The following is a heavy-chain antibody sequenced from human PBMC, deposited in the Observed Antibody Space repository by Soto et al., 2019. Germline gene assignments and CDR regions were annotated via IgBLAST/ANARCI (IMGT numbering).Heavy chain of an antibody. CDR1: GGSISSSNW. CDR2: IYHRGST. D-gene: IGHD2-2*01. CDR3: ARVVGGYYYGMDV. V-gene: IGHV4-4*02. J-gene: IGHJ6*02. Sequence: QVQLQESGPGLVQPSGTLSLTCAVSGGSISSSNWWRWVRQPPGKGLEWIGEIYHRGSTNYNPSPKSRVTIPVDKSKNQFSLKLSSVTAADTAVYYCARVVGGYYYGMDVWGQGTTVTVSS.